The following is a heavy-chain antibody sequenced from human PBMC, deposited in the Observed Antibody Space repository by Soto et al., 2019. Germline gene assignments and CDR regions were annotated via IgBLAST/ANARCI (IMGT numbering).Heavy chain of an antibody. CDR3: AREVQVHTPAFVY. J-gene: IGHJ4*02. Sequence: QVQLVQSGAEMKKPGSSVKVSCQSSGGTFNTYAMNWVRQAPGQGPEWMGDISPMFGAANYAPKFQGRVTITADESTGTSYMQLSSVTSADTALYFCAREVQVHTPAFVYWGQGTLVTVSS. V-gene: IGHV1-69*19. CDR2: ISPMFGAA. CDR1: GGTFNTYA. D-gene: IGHD3-10*01.